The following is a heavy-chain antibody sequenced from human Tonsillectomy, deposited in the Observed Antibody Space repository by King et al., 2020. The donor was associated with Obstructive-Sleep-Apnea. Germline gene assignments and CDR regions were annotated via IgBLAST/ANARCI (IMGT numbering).Heavy chain of an antibody. Sequence: LQLQESGPGLVKPSETLSLTCNVSGDSMRSSDYYWGWIRQPPGKGLEWIGSLYYTGSTYYSPSLKSRVIISVDASTNRFSLKLSSVTAADTAVYYCARQRRDISMTKMTATDYWGQGTLVTVSS. V-gene: IGHV4-39*01. CDR3: ARQRRDISMTKMTATDY. CDR2: LYYTGST. CDR1: GDSMRSSDYY. J-gene: IGHJ4*02. D-gene: IGHD2-21*02.